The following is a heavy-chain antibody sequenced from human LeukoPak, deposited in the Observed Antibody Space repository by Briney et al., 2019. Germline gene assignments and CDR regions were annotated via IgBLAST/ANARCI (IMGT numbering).Heavy chain of an antibody. J-gene: IGHJ5*02. D-gene: IGHD3-10*01. CDR3: VKDHLVRGVMAS. Sequence: PGRSLRLSCAASGFVFSTSVMHWVRQAQGKGLEWVALIWHDGSDIYYSDSVKGRFTISRDNSKNTLYLQTHSLTTEDTAVYYCVKDHLVRGVMASWGQGTLVTVSS. CDR2: IWHDGSDI. V-gene: IGHV3-33*03. CDR1: GFVFSTSV.